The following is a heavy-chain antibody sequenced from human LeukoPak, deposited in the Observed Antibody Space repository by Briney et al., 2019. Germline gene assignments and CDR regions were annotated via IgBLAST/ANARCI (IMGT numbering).Heavy chain of an antibody. CDR2: IKQDGSEK. CDR1: GFTFSSYW. CDR3: ARGGYVGHF. Sequence: GGSLRLSCAASGFTFSSYWMSWVRQAPGKGLEWVANIKQDGSEKYHMDSVNGRFTISRDNAKNSLYLQMNSLRAEDTAVYYCARGGYVGHFWGQGTLVTVSS. D-gene: IGHD5-12*01. V-gene: IGHV3-7*01. J-gene: IGHJ4*02.